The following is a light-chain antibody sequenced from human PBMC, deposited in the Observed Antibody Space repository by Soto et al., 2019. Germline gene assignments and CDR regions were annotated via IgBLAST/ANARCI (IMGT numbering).Light chain of an antibody. CDR1: QNIRSY. J-gene: IGKJ1*01. Sequence: DIQMTQSPSSLSASVGDRVTITCRASQNIRSYLKWYQQKPGQAPHLLIYAQSTLPTGVPTRFSASGSGTDFSLVISDLQPEDSAAYYCQQGYSSRWTSGRGTKVEI. CDR2: AQS. CDR3: QQGYSSRWT. V-gene: IGKV1-39*01.